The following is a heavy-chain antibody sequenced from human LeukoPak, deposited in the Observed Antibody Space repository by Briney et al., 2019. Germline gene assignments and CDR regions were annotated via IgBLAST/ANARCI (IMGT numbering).Heavy chain of an antibody. V-gene: IGHV3-7*03. D-gene: IGHD3-22*01. Sequence: GGSLRLSCVVSGFTFNRCWMNWVRQAPRKGLEWVANIKQDGSETYYVDSVKGRFTISRDNAKNSLYLQMNSLRAEDTAVYYCARDKGDYDTSGSLFVFGGQGTLVTVSS. CDR3: ARDKGDYDTSGSLFVF. CDR1: GFTFNRCW. CDR2: IKQDGSET. J-gene: IGHJ4*02.